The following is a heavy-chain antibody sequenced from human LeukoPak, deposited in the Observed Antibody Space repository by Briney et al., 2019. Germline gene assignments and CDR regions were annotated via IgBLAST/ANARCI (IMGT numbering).Heavy chain of an antibody. CDR2: ISSSSSYI. J-gene: IGHJ4*02. CDR1: GFTFSSYS. CDR3: ARDEVRGYGYLGY. D-gene: IGHD2-2*03. V-gene: IGHV3-21*01. Sequence: GGSLRLSRAASGFTFSSYSMNWVRQAPGKGLEWGSSISSSSSYIYYADSVKGRFTISRDNAKNSLYLQMNSLRAEDTAVYYCARDEVRGYGYLGYWGQGTLVTVSS.